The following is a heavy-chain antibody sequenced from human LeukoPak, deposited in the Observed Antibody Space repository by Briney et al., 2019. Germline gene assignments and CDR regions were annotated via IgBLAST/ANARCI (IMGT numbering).Heavy chain of an antibody. D-gene: IGHD6-13*01. J-gene: IGHJ4*02. CDR3: ARDPTPLIAEAGTSDS. CDR2: IKQDGSEK. V-gene: IGHV3-7*01. CDR1: GFTFSSYW. Sequence: VGSLRHSCAAPGFTFSSYWMSWVRQAPGKGLEWVANIKQDGSEKYYVDSVKGRFTISRDNAKNSLYLQMNSLRAEDTAVYYCARDPTPLIAEAGTSDSWGQGELVTVSS.